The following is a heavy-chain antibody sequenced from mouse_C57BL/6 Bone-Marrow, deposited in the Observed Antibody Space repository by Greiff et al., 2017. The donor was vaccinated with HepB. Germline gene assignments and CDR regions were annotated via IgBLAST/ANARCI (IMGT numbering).Heavy chain of an antibody. J-gene: IGHJ3*01. CDR1: GYTFTSYW. V-gene: IGHV1-64*01. D-gene: IGHD2-4*01. Sequence: QVQLQQPGAELVKPGASVKLSCKASGYTFTSYWMHWVKQRPGQGLEWIGMIHPNSGSTNYNEKFKSKATLTVDKSSSTAYMQLSSLTSEDSAVYYGARMGGDYDWFAYWGQGTLVTVSA. CDR3: ARMGGDYDWFAY. CDR2: IHPNSGST.